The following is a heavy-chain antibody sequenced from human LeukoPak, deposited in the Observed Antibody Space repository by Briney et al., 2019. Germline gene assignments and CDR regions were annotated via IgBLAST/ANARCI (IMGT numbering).Heavy chain of an antibody. CDR1: GFTFSDYY. CDR3: ARDFTGTTSSIFDY. Sequence: GGSLRLSCAASGFTFSDYYMSWIRQAPGKGLEWVAVVFYDGSNKYYADSVKGRFTVSRDNSRNTLHLQMNGLRPEDTAVYYCARDFTGTTSSIFDYWGPGTPVIVSS. V-gene: IGHV3-30*03. J-gene: IGHJ4*02. D-gene: IGHD1-14*01. CDR2: VFYDGSNK.